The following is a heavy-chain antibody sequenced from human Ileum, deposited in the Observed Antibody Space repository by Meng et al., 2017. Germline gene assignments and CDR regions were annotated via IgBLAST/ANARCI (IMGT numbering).Heavy chain of an antibody. J-gene: IGHJ4*02. CDR1: GGSVSSNIAA. CDR2: TYYRSKWYS. CDR3: ASGSGSLDY. D-gene: IGHD3-3*01. V-gene: IGHV6-1*01. Sequence: VHLRQSCQGMVKPSQPLSLTCAFSGGSVSSNIAAWNWIRQSPLRGLGWLGRTYYRSKWYSEYAVSVKSRISITPDTSKNQFSLQMNSVTPEDTAVYYCASGSGSLDYWGPGTLVTVSS.